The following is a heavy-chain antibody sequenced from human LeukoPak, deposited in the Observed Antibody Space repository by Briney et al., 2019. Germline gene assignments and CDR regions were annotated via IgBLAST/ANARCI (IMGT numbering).Heavy chain of an antibody. J-gene: IGHJ4*02. CDR2: IKGRWSSN. CDR1: GLTFSTYD. V-gene: IGHV3-23*01. D-gene: IGHD6-19*01. Sequence: GGSLRLSCAAPGLTFSTYDINWVRQAPGKGRESVASIKGRWSSNFYADSVRGRFTISRDNYKRTLYLQMNSVRADDTAFYSCAKSYSTGWYRHAGWGQGTLVTVSS. CDR3: AKSYSTGWYRHAG.